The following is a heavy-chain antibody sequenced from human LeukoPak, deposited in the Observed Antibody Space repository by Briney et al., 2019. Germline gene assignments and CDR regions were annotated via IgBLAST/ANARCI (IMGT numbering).Heavy chain of an antibody. Sequence: GSLRLSCAASGFTFSSYAMSWIRQPPGKGLEWIGEINHSGSTNYNPSLKSRVTISVDTSKNQFSLKLSSVTAADTAVYYCARGMGYSSGWYTYYYYMDVWGKGTTVTVSS. CDR1: GFTFSSYA. CDR2: INHSGST. CDR3: ARGMGYSSGWYTYYYYMDV. J-gene: IGHJ6*03. D-gene: IGHD6-19*01. V-gene: IGHV4-34*01.